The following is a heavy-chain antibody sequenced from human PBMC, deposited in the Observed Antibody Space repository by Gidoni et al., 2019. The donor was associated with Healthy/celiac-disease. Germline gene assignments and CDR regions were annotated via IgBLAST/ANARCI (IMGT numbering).Heavy chain of an antibody. CDR1: GFTFSSYA. Sequence: EVQLLESGGGLVQPGGSLRLSCAASGFTFSSYAMSWVRQAPGKGLEWVSAISGSGGSTYYADDVKGRFTISRDNSKNTLYLQMNSLRAEDTAVYYCAKTVGSHYYYGMDVWGQGTTVTVSS. J-gene: IGHJ6*02. CDR2: ISGSGGST. CDR3: AKTVGSHYYYGMDV. V-gene: IGHV3-23*01.